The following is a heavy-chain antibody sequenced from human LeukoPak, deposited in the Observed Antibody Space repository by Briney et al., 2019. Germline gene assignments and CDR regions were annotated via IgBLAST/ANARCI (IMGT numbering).Heavy chain of an antibody. V-gene: IGHV1-2*02. J-gene: IGHJ6*02. CDR3: ARGENGDYYYYYGMDV. Sequence: GASVKVSCKASGYTFTGYYMHWVRQAPGQGPEWMGWINPNSGGTNYAQKFQGRVTMTRDTSISTAYMELSRLRSEDTAVYYCARGENGDYYYYYGMDVWGQGTTVTVSS. D-gene: IGHD4-17*01. CDR2: INPNSGGT. CDR1: GYTFTGYY.